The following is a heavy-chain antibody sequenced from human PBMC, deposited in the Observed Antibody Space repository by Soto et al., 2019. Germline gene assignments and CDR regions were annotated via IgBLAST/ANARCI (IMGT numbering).Heavy chain of an antibody. D-gene: IGHD3-16*02. Sequence: SVKVSCKASGGTFSSYAISWVRQAPGQGLEWMGGIIPIFGTANYAQKFQGRVTITADKSTSTAYMELSSLRSEDTAVYYCARDPHDYVWGSYRYVDNWFDPWGQGTLVTV. CDR2: IIPIFGTA. CDR1: GGTFSSYA. J-gene: IGHJ5*02. CDR3: ARDPHDYVWGSYRYVDNWFDP. V-gene: IGHV1-69*06.